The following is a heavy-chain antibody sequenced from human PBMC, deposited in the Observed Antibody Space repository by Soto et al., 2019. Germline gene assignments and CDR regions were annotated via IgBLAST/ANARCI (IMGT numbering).Heavy chain of an antibody. Sequence: SETLSLTCSVSSASLSSSTYYWSWIRQPPGRGPEWIGSIYYSGSTYYKPYLKSRVSISIDTSRNQFSLKLTSVTAADTGVYYCASSSPFHYWGPGILVT. CDR3: ASSSPFHY. V-gene: IGHV4-39*01. D-gene: IGHD6-6*01. CDR1: SASLSSSTYY. CDR2: IYYSGST. J-gene: IGHJ4*02.